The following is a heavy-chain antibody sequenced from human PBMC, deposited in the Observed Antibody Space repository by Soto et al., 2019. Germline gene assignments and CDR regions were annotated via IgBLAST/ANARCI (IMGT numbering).Heavy chain of an antibody. CDR1: GFTFSSYA. CDR2: ISYDGSNK. D-gene: IGHD4-17*01. Sequence: GGSLRLSCAASGFTFSSYAMHWVRQAPGKGLEWVAVISYDGSNKYYADSVKGRFTISRDNSKNTLYLQMNSLRAEDTAVYYCARVRAVTTVTTTPCEYCYYGMDVWGQGTTVTVSS. J-gene: IGHJ6*02. CDR3: ARVRAVTTVTTTPCEYCYYGMDV. V-gene: IGHV3-30-3*01.